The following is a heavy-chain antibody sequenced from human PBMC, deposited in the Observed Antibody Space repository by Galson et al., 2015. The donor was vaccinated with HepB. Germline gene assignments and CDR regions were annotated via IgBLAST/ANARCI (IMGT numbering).Heavy chain of an antibody. Sequence: SVKVSCKASGGTFSSYAISWVRQAPGQGLEWMGGIIPIFGTANYAQKFQGRVTITADESTSTAYMELSSLRSEDTAVYYCARGRGGYDFWSGYSLGGGMDVWGQGTTVTVSS. J-gene: IGHJ6*02. CDR1: GGTFSSYA. V-gene: IGHV1-69*13. CDR2: IIPIFGTA. CDR3: ARGRGGYDFWSGYSLGGGMDV. D-gene: IGHD3-3*01.